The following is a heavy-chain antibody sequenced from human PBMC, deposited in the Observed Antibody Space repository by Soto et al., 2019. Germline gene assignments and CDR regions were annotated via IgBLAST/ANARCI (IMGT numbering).Heavy chain of an antibody. Sequence: GGSLRLSCAASGFTFSSYSMNWVRQAPGKGLEWVSSISSSSSYIYYADSVKGRFTISRDNAKSSLYLQMNSLRAEDTAVYYCARAQRRDGYNGPGYWGQGTLVTVSS. CDR3: ARAQRRDGYNGPGY. J-gene: IGHJ4*02. V-gene: IGHV3-21*01. D-gene: IGHD5-12*01. CDR2: ISSSSSYI. CDR1: GFTFSSYS.